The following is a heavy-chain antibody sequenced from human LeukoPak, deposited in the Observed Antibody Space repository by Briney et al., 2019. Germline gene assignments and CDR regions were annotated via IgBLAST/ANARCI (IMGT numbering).Heavy chain of an antibody. D-gene: IGHD6-25*01. Sequence: SETLSLTCAVYGGSLSGYYWSWIRQPPGKGLEWIGEINHSGSTNYNPSLKSRVTISVDTSKNQFSLKLTSVTAADTAVYFCARAAGPRIVPFYWGQGTLVTVSS. J-gene: IGHJ4*02. CDR1: GGSLSGYY. CDR2: INHSGST. V-gene: IGHV4-34*01. CDR3: ARAAGPRIVPFY.